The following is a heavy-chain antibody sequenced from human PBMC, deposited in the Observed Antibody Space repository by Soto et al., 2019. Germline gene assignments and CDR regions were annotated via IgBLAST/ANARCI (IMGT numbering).Heavy chain of an antibody. CDR2: ISYDGSKK. V-gene: IGHV3-30-3*01. CDR3: ASQVDIVDTGFDY. CDR1: GFTFSTYA. Sequence: GRSLRLSCAASGFTFSTYAMHWARQAPGKGLEWVTLISYDGSKKYYADSVKGRFTISRDNSKNTLYLQVNSLRGEDTAVYYCASQVDIVDTGFDYWGQGTLVTVSS. J-gene: IGHJ4*02. D-gene: IGHD5-12*01.